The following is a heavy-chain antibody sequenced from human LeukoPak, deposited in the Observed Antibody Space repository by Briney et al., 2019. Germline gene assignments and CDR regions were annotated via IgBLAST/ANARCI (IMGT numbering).Heavy chain of an antibody. CDR3: ARQRVPTATYYFDY. J-gene: IGHJ4*02. Sequence: SVKVSCKASGGTFNSYAISWVRQAPGQGLEWMGGIIPIFGTANYAQKFQGRVTITADESTSTAYMELSSLRSEDTAVYYCARQRVPTATYYFDYWGQGTLVTVSS. D-gene: IGHD2-2*01. CDR1: GGTFNSYA. CDR2: IIPIFGTA. V-gene: IGHV1-69*01.